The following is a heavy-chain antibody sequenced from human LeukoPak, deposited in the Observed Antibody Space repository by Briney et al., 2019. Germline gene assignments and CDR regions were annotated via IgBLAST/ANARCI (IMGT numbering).Heavy chain of an antibody. CDR2: IGPHSTFT. D-gene: IGHD2/OR15-2a*01. CDR3: VREGEGPLSKDFDY. J-gene: IGHJ4*02. CDR1: GFTFTDHY. Sequence: ASVKVSCKSSGFTFTDHYVHWVRQGPGQGLEWMGYIGPHSTFTSSPQEFQGRVTMTRDASMSTAYMELTRLTSDDTAVYYCVREGEGPLSKDFDYWGQGTLVTVSS. V-gene: IGHV1-2*02.